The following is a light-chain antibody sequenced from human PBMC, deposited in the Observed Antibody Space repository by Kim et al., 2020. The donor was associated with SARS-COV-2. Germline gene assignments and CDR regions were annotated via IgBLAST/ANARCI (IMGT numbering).Light chain of an antibody. CDR3: QQSGSSPLT. CDR2: GAS. V-gene: IGKV3-20*01. Sequence: EIVLTQSPGTLSLSPGERATLSCRASQSVSSNNLAWYQQKPGQAPRLLIYGASTRATGIPDRFSGSGSGTDFTLTISRLEPEDFVVYYCQQSGSSPLTFGGGTKVEIK. CDR1: QSVSSNN. J-gene: IGKJ4*01.